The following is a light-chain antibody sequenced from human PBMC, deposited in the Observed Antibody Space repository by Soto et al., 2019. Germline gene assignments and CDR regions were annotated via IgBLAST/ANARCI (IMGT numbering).Light chain of an antibody. V-gene: IGKV3-11*01. CDR2: DAS. J-gene: IGKJ5*01. Sequence: EILLTRSPATLSLSSGGIATLSRRASHSISTYLGWYQQRPGQAPRLLIYDASSRATGIPARFSGSGSGTDFTLTISSLEPEDFAVYYCQQRTHWPSFGQGTRLEIK. CDR1: HSISTY. CDR3: QQRTHWPS.